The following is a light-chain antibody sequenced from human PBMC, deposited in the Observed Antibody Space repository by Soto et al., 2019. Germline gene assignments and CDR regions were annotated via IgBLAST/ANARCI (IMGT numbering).Light chain of an antibody. Sequence: HSVLTQPPSASGAPGQRVTISCSGSSSNLGSNTVNWYQPPPGTAPKLLIYSNNQRPSGVPDRFSGSKSGTSASLAISGLQSEDEADYYCAAWDDSLNGFYVFGTGTKVTVL. CDR3: AAWDDSLNGFYV. V-gene: IGLV1-44*01. J-gene: IGLJ1*01. CDR1: SSNLGSNT. CDR2: SNN.